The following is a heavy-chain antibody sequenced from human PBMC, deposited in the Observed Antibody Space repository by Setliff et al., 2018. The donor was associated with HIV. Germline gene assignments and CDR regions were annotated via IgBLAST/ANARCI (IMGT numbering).Heavy chain of an antibody. D-gene: IGHD7-27*01. J-gene: IGHJ4*02. V-gene: IGHV1-2*02. CDR3: ARQRSNSLDY. CDR1: GYTFTRYY. Sequence: ASVKVSCKTSGYTFTRYYIHWVRQAPGQGLEWMEWIDPKSGETNYEQEFQGRVTLTRDTSISTAYLELSGLRSDDTAMYYCARQRSNSLDYWGQGTLVTVSS. CDR2: IDPKSGET.